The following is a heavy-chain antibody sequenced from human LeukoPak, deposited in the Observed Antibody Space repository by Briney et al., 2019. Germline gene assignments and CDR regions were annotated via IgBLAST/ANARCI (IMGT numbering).Heavy chain of an antibody. Sequence: SETLSLTCTVSGGSISSYYWSWIRKPPGKGLEWIGYIYYSGSTNYNASLKSRVTISVDTSKNQFSLKLSSVTAADTAVYYCARVPQLDYCSSTSCYTGGYYFDYWGQGTLVTVSS. CDR2: IYYSGST. D-gene: IGHD2-2*02. CDR3: ARVPQLDYCSSTSCYTGGYYFDY. CDR1: GGSISSYY. V-gene: IGHV4-59*01. J-gene: IGHJ4*02.